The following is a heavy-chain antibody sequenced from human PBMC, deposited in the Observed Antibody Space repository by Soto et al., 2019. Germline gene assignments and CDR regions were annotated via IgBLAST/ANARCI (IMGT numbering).Heavy chain of an antibody. V-gene: IGHV3-33*01. CDR1: GFTFSSDG. CDR3: ARDCGDPPYYYYGMDV. D-gene: IGHD2-21*01. J-gene: IGHJ6*02. CDR2: RWYDGSKK. Sequence: QVQLVESGGGLVQPGRALRLSCAGSGFTFSSDGMHWVRQVPGKGLEWVPVRWYDGSKKYFADSVKGRFTIPRDNSKNKLYLQMNSLIAEDTAVYYCARDCGDPPYYYYGMDVWGQGTTVTVSS.